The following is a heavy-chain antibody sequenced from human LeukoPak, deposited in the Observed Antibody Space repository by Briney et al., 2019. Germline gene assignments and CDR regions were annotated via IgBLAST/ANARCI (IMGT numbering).Heavy chain of an antibody. J-gene: IGHJ4*02. V-gene: IGHV3-23*01. D-gene: IGHD6-13*01. Sequence: GGSLRLSCAASGFTFSSYAMSWVRQVPGKGLEWVSAISGSGGSTYYADSVKGRFTISRDNSKNTLYLQMNSLRAEDTAVYYCANPSSSWYVGTFDYWGQGTLVTVSS. CDR3: ANPSSSWYVGTFDY. CDR1: GFTFSSYA. CDR2: ISGSGGST.